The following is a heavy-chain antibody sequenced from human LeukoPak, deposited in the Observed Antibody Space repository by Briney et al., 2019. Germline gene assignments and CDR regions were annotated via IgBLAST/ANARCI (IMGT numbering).Heavy chain of an antibody. CDR2: IKQDGSEK. Sequence: GGSLRLSCAASGFTFNNYWMTWVRQAPGKGLEWVANIKQDGSEKYYVDSLKGRFTISRDNAKISLYLQMNSLRAGDTAVYYCARLFYYDSGSASFDYWGQGTLVTVSS. V-gene: IGHV3-7*01. CDR3: ARLFYYDSGSASFDY. D-gene: IGHD3-10*01. J-gene: IGHJ4*02. CDR1: GFTFNNYW.